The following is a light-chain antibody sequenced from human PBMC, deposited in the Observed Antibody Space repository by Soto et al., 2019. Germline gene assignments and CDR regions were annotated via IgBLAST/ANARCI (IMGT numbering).Light chain of an antibody. Sequence: EIVLTQSPGTLSLSPGERATLSCRASQSVKSNSAWYQQKPGQAPRLLIYGASTRATGIPVRFSGSGSGTEFTLTISSLQSEDFAVYFCQQYHNWPGTFGQGTKVDIK. J-gene: IGKJ1*01. V-gene: IGKV3-15*01. CDR1: QSVKSN. CDR3: QQYHNWPGT. CDR2: GAS.